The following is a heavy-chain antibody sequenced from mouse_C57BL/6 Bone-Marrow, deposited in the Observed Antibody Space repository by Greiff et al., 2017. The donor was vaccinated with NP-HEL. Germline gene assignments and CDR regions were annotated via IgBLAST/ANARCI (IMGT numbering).Heavy chain of an antibody. J-gene: IGHJ4*01. V-gene: IGHV14-1*01. CDR3: TRIKHRAMDY. CDR1: GFNIKDYY. Sequence: VQLKQSGAELVRPGASVKLSCAASGFNIKDYYMHWVKQRPEQGLEWIGRIDPEDGDTEYAPTFQGQATMTADTSSNTAYLQLSSLTSEDTAVYYCTRIKHRAMDYWGQGTSVTVSS. CDR2: IDPEDGDT.